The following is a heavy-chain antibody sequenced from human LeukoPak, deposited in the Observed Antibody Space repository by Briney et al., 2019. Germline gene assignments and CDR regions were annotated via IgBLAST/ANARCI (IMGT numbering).Heavy chain of an antibody. J-gene: IGHJ4*02. Sequence: SGGSLRLSCAASGFTFDDYGMSWVRQAPGKGLEWVSGINWNGGNTGYADSVKGRFTISRDNAKNSLYLQMDSLRAEDTALYYCGRDLSGWYGPDYWGQGTPVTVSS. D-gene: IGHD6-19*01. V-gene: IGHV3-20*04. CDR1: GFTFDDYG. CDR3: GRDLSGWYGPDY. CDR2: INWNGGNT.